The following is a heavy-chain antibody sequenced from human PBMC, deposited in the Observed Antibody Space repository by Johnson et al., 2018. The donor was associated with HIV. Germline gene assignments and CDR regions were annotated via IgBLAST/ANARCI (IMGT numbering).Heavy chain of an antibody. V-gene: IGHV3-20*04. Sequence: VRLVESGGGVVRPGGSLRLSCAASGFTFNDYGMSWVRQAPGKGLEWVSGINWHGGSTGYADSVKGRFPISRDNAKNSLYLQMNSLRAGDTAVYYCARIAARGAFDIWGQGTMVTVSS. D-gene: IGHD6-13*01. CDR3: ARIAARGAFDI. J-gene: IGHJ3*02. CDR2: INWHGGST. CDR1: GFTFNDYG.